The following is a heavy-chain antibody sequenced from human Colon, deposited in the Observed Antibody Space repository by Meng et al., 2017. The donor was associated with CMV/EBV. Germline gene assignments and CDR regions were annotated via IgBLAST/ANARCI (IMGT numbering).Heavy chain of an antibody. Sequence: CKASECTLIPSDISSVRRATGHRLDWMGGITPILGLPIYAQKFQGRVTISMDESTSTAYMELRSLRSEDTATYYCAIAPRGNYGMDVWGLGTLVTVSS. J-gene: IGHJ6*02. V-gene: IGHV1-69*05. CDR1: ECTLIPSD. D-gene: IGHD3-10*01. CDR3: AIAPRGNYGMDV. CDR2: ITPILGLP.